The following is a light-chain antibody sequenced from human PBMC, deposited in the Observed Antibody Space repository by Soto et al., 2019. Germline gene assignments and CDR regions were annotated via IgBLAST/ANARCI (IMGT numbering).Light chain of an antibody. Sequence: VALKHSPGTLSLSPGERATLSCRACQSVSSSYLAWYQQKPGQAPRLLIYGASSRATGIPDRFSGSGSGTDFTLTISRLEPEDFAVYYCQQYGRSGTFGQGTNVDI. V-gene: IGKV3-20*01. J-gene: IGKJ1*01. CDR2: GAS. CDR3: QQYGRSGT. CDR1: QSVSSSY.